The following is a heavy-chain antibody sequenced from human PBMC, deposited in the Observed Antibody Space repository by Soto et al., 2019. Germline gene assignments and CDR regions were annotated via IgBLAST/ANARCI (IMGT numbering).Heavy chain of an antibody. V-gene: IGHV4-31*03. CDR2: IYYSGTT. CDR1: GGSISSGGYY. CDR3: ARAGNDYGVYYGLDV. D-gene: IGHD4-17*01. Sequence: QVQLQESGPGLVKPSQTLSLTCTVSGGSISSGGYYWSWIRQHPGKGLEWIGYIYYSGTTYYNPSLKSRVTISVDTSKIKFSVKMSSVTAADTAVYYCARAGNDYGVYYGLDVWGQGTTVTVSS. J-gene: IGHJ6*02.